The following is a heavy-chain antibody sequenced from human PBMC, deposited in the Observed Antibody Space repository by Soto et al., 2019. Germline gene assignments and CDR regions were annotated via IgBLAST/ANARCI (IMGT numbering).Heavy chain of an antibody. V-gene: IGHV3-48*01. D-gene: IGHD2-8*02. CDR2: VSGSSSTI. Sequence: EVQLVESGGGLVQPGGSLRLSCAASGFSFSSYSMSWVRQAPGKGLEWVSYVSGSSSTIYYADSVKGRCTISRDNAKNSLSLQLHSPRAEDTAVYHCARGPLCTGFSKGRRGWFGPRGQGTLVTVSS. CDR1: GFSFSSYS. CDR3: ARGPLCTGFSKGRRGWFGP. J-gene: IGHJ5*02.